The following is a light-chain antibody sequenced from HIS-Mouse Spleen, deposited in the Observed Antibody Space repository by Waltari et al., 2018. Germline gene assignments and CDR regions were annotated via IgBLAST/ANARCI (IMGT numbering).Light chain of an antibody. CDR2: EDS. Sequence: SYELTQPPSVSVSPGQTARITCSGAALPTKSAYWYQQKSGQAPVLVIYEDSKRPSGIPERFSGSSSGTMATLTISGAQVENEADYYCYSTDSSCNHRVFGGGTKLTVL. CDR1: ALPTKS. CDR3: YSTDSSCNHRV. V-gene: IGLV3-10*01. J-gene: IGLJ2*01.